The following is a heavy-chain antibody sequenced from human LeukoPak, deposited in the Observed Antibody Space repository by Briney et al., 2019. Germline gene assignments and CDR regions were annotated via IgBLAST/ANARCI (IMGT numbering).Heavy chain of an antibody. Sequence: GGSLRLSCAASGFTFSSYWMSWVRQAPGKGLEWVANIKQEGSEKYYVDSVKGRFTISRDNSKNTLYLQMNSLRAEDTAVYYCATPGWGSGDVWGKGTTVTVSS. CDR2: IKQEGSEK. CDR3: ATPGWGSGDV. CDR1: GFTFSSYW. V-gene: IGHV3-7*03. D-gene: IGHD2-21*01. J-gene: IGHJ6*04.